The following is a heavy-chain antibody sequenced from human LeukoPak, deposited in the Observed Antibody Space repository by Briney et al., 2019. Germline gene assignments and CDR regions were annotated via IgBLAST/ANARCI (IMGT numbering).Heavy chain of an antibody. CDR3: ARDHCTNGVCYPSIDY. V-gene: IGHV3-53*01. J-gene: IGHJ4*02. Sequence: PGGSLRLSCAASGFTVSSNYMSWVRQAPGKGLEWVSVIYSGGSTYYADSVKGRFTISRDNSKNTLYLQMNSLRAEDTAVYYCARDHCTNGVCYPSIDYWGQGTLVTVSS. D-gene: IGHD2-8*01. CDR2: IYSGGST. CDR1: GFTVSSNY.